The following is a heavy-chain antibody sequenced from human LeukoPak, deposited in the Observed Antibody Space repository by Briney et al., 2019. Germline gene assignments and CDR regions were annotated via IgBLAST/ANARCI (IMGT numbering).Heavy chain of an antibody. Sequence: GGSLRLTCAVSGFTVSSSYMSWVRQAPGKGLEWVSGISISGGSTYYVDSVKGRFTISRDNSKNTLYLQMNSLRVEDTAVYYCAKDLGGVSGEFDYWGQGTLVTVSS. CDR1: GFTVSSSY. D-gene: IGHD7-27*01. CDR2: ISISGGST. CDR3: AKDLGGVSGEFDY. J-gene: IGHJ4*02. V-gene: IGHV3-23*01.